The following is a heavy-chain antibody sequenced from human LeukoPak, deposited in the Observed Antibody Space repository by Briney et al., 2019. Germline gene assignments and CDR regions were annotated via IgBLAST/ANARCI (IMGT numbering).Heavy chain of an antibody. CDR3: ARHRAAAAPFDY. D-gene: IGHD6-13*01. CDR2: IYYSGST. Sequence: SETLSLTCTVSGGSISSSSYYWGWIRQPPGKGLEWIGSIYYSGSTNYNPSLKSRVTISVDTSKNQFSLKLSSVTAADTAVYYCARHRAAAAPFDYWGQGTLVTVSS. CDR1: GGSISSSSYY. V-gene: IGHV4-39*01. J-gene: IGHJ4*02.